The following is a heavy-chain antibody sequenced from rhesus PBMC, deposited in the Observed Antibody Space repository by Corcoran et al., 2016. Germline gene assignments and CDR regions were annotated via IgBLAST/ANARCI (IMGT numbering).Heavy chain of an antibody. Sequence: QVQLVQSGAEVKKSGSSVKVSCKASGYTFTDYYMHWVRQVPGQGPEWMGENNQKPGDTNTSQKFQGRVTMTRDTATSTAYMELSSLRSEDTAVYYCARTYCSGIYCYAPLYWGQGVLVTVSS. CDR2: NNQKPGDT. CDR3: ARTYCSGIYCYAPLY. CDR1: GYTFTDYY. D-gene: IGHD2-27*01. V-gene: IGHV1-138*01. J-gene: IGHJ4*01.